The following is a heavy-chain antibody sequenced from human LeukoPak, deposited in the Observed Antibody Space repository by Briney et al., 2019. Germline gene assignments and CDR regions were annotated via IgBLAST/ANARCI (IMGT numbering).Heavy chain of an antibody. J-gene: IGHJ6*03. D-gene: IGHD6-19*01. CDR2: IYPDDSDT. Sequence: GESLKISCKGSGYSFTSYWIGWVRQMPGKGLEWMGIIYPDDSDTRYSPSFQGQVTISADKSISTAYLQWSSLKASDTAMYYCASTRGAVAGDYYLDVWGKGTTVTVSS. CDR3: ASTRGAVAGDYYLDV. V-gene: IGHV5-51*01. CDR1: GYSFTSYW.